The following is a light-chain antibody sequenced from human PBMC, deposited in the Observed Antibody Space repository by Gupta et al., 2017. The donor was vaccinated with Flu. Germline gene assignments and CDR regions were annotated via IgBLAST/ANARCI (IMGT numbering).Light chain of an antibody. CDR3: LESDSLPPT. CDR1: QTINFF. J-gene: IGKJ4*01. CDR2: STS. Sequence: PTSLSASVGDRVTITCRASQTINFFLNWYQQKPGKGPQLLITSTSNLKTGVPARFSGSGSGTNFSLTISRLQPEDFATYYCLESDSLPPTFGGGTQVKIK. V-gene: IGKV1-39*01.